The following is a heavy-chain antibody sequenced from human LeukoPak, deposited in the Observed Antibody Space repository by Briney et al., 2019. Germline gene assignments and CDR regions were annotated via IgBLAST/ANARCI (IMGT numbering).Heavy chain of an antibody. J-gene: IGHJ3*02. CDR1: GFTFSSYA. D-gene: IGHD3-22*01. CDR3: AKDSSGYLHFDI. CDR2: ISGSGGST. Sequence: GGSLRLSCAASGFTFSSYAMSWVRQAPGKGLEWVSAISGSGGSTYYADSVKGRSTISRDNSKNTLYLQMNSLRAEDTAVYYCAKDSSGYLHFDIWGQGTMVTVSS. V-gene: IGHV3-23*01.